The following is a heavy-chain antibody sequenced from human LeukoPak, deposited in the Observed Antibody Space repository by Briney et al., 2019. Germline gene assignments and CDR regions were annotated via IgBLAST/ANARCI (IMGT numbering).Heavy chain of an antibody. CDR1: GGSLSSYY. V-gene: IGHV4-59*01. J-gene: IGHJ4*02. CDR2: AYYSGTT. Sequence: PSETLSLTCTVSGGSLSSYYWSWTRQPPGKGLEWIGYAYYSGTTNYNPSLKSRVAISVDTSKNQFSLKLSSVTAADTAVYYCASQEPKRSYSDYWGQGTLVTVSS. D-gene: IGHD6-13*01. CDR3: ASQEPKRSYSDY.